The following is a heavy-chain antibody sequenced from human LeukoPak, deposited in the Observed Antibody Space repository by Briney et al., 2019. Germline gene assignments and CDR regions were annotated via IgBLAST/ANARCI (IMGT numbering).Heavy chain of an antibody. CDR3: ATSRDSGRFDY. V-gene: IGHV3-21*01. J-gene: IGHJ4*02. D-gene: IGHD2-8*02. CDR2: ISSGRSYI. Sequence: GGSLRLSCAASGFTFSSYSMNWVRQAPGKGLEWVSSISSGRSYIYYADSVRGRLTISRDNARNSLYLQMNSLRAEDTAVYYCATSRDSGRFDYWGQGTLVTVSS. CDR1: GFTFSSYS.